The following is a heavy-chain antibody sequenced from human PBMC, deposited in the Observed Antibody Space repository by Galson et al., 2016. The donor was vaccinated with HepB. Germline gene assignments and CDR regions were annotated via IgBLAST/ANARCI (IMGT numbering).Heavy chain of an antibody. D-gene: IGHD5-24*01. J-gene: IGHJ3*02. CDR2: ISAAGSFF. CDR1: GFNFDNFY. Sequence: SLRLSCAASGFNFDNFYMNWIRQAPGKGLEWIADISAAGSFFNYADSVRGRFIISRDNAKKSLSLQMDSLRADDTGVYYCARGRASHIRDAFEIWGRGTKVTVSS. CDR3: ARGRASHIRDAFEI. V-gene: IGHV3-11*06.